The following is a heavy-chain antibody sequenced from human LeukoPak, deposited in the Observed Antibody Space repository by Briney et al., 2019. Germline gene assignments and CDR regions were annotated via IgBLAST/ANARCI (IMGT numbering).Heavy chain of an antibody. CDR2: INPNSGGT. D-gene: IGHD3-10*01. V-gene: IGHV1-2*02. CDR3: ATLGSGSPFYGMDV. CDR1: GYTFTGYY. Sequence: ASVKVSCKASGYTFTGYYMHWVRQAPGQGLEWMGWINPNSGGTNYAQKFQGRVTTTRDTSISTAYMELSRLRSDDTAVYYCATLGSGSPFYGMDVWGQGTTVTVSS. J-gene: IGHJ6*02.